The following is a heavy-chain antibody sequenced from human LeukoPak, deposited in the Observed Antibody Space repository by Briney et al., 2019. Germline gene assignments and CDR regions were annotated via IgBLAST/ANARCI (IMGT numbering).Heavy chain of an antibody. V-gene: IGHV3-30*18. J-gene: IGHJ6*03. D-gene: IGHD1-26*01. CDR2: ISYDGSNK. CDR3: AKDHRGYYYYMDV. Sequence: PGRSLRLSCAASGFTFSSYGMHWVRQAPGKGLEGVAVISYDGSNKYYADSVKRRFTISRDNSKNTLYLQMNSLRAEDTAVYYCAKDHRGYYYYMDVWGKGTTVT. CDR1: GFTFSSYG.